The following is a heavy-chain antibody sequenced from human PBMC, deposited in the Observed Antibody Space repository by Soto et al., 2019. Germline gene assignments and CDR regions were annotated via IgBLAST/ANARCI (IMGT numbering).Heavy chain of an antibody. D-gene: IGHD1-1*01. Sequence: EVQLVESGGGLVQPGRSLRLSCAASGFTFDDYAMHWVRQAPGKRLEWVPGSSWNSGRIGYADSVKGRITISRDNAKNSLYPQINRLRAEDTALYYCARGSWNDKYYFDYWGQGTLVTVSS. CDR2: SSWNSGRI. V-gene: IGHV3-9*01. J-gene: IGHJ4*02. CDR3: ARGSWNDKYYFDY. CDR1: GFTFDDYA.